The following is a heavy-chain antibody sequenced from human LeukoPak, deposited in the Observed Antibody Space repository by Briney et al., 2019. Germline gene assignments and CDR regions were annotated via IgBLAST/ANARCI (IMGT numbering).Heavy chain of an antibody. Sequence: PGRSLRLSCAASGFTFDDYAMHWVRQAPGKGLEWVSGISWNSGSIGYADSVKGRFTISRDNAKNSLYLQMNSLRAEDTALYYCAKDMQYGSGRLNDAFDIWGQGTMVTVSS. CDR3: AKDMQYGSGRLNDAFDI. CDR1: GFTFDDYA. D-gene: IGHD3-10*01. CDR2: ISWNSGSI. J-gene: IGHJ3*02. V-gene: IGHV3-9*01.